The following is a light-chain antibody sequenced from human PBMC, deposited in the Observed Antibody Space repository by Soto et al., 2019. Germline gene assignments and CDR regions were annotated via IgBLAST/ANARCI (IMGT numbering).Light chain of an antibody. CDR3: QQYFEWPPMT. CDR2: GAS. V-gene: IGKV3-15*01. J-gene: IGKJ1*01. CDR1: ETVATN. Sequence: EVVMTQSPATLSVSPVERATLSCMASETVATNLAWYQQKPGQAPRLLISGASTRAAGISDRFRGSGSGTEFTLTISSLRSEDSAIYYCQQYFEWPPMTFGQGTKVDIK.